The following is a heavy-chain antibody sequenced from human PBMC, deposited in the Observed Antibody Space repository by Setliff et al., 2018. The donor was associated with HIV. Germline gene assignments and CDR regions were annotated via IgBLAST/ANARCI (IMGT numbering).Heavy chain of an antibody. Sequence: GSLRLSCVASGFAFNTYNMNWVRQAPGKGLEWVSAISASGYSTYYADSLKGRFTISRDNSKNTLYLQMNSLRAEDTALYYCAKVPTWGSVDYWGQGTLVTVSS. CDR3: AKVPTWGSVDY. J-gene: IGHJ4*02. CDR1: GFAFNTYN. D-gene: IGHD3-16*01. V-gene: IGHV3-23*01. CDR2: ISASGYST.